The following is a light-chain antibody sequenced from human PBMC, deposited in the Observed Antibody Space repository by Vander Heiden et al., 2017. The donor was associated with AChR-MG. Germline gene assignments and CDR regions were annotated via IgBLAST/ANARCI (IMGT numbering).Light chain of an antibody. V-gene: IGKV1-39*01. Sequence: DNQMTQSPSSLSASVGDRVTITCRASQSISTYLNWYQQKPGKAPKVLIYGASNLQSGVPSRFSGSGSGTELTLTITSLQPEDFATYFCQQSHSPPLTFGGGTKVEIK. J-gene: IGKJ4*01. CDR2: GAS. CDR1: QSISTY. CDR3: QQSHSPPLT.